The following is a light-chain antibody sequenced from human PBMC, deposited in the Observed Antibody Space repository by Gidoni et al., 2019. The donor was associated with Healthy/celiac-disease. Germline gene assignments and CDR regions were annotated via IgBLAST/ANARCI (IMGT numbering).Light chain of an antibody. V-gene: IGKV1-33*01. CDR2: DAS. CDR1: QDISNY. J-gene: IGKJ2*01. Sequence: DIQMTQSPSSLSASVGDRVTITCQASQDISNYLNWYQQKPGKAPKLLIYDASNLETGVPSRFSGSGSGTDFTFTISSLQPEDIATYYCQQYDNLRHGYTFGQGTKLEIK. CDR3: QQYDNLRHGYT.